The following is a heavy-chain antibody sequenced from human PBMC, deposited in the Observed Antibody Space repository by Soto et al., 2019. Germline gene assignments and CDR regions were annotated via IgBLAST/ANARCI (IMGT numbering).Heavy chain of an antibody. Sequence: ETLSLTCSVSGGSISSSFWSWIRQPPGKELEWIGYISYSGSTTYNPSLKSRITLSVDTSKNQFSLRVASVTAADTAVYYCARGHRAMEYYYYYGMDVWGQGTTVTVSS. D-gene: IGHD5-18*01. V-gene: IGHV4-59*01. CDR3: ARGHRAMEYYYYYGMDV. J-gene: IGHJ6*02. CDR1: GGSISSSF. CDR2: ISYSGST.